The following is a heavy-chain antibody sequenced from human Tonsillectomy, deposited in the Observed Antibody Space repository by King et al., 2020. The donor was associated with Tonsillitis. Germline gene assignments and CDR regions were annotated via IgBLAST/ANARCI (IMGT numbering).Heavy chain of an antibody. CDR1: GFRFSPAW. CDR3: STGLGSAYFYWIDY. J-gene: IGHJ4*02. D-gene: IGHD3-22*01. V-gene: IGHV3-15*07. Sequence: PLVPSGGPFVPPGGSLRLSCAASGFRFSPAWLPWVRQAPGPGLAWVGRINRTSAGGTTDYAAPVQGQFTLSSDASPNALYLQMNRLETEDTAVYYCSTGLGSAYFYWIDYWGQGTLVTVAS. CDR2: INRTSAGGTT.